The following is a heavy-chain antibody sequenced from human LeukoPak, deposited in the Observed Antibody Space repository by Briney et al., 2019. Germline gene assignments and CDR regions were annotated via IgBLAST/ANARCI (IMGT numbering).Heavy chain of an antibody. Sequence: SETLSLTCTVSGGSISSYYWGWVRQPPGKGLGGVGYIYYSGSTNYNPSLKSRVTISVDTSKNQFSLKLSSVTAADTAVYYCARSDITMVRGVIIIDWFDPWGQGTLVTVSS. CDR3: ARSDITMVRGVIIIDWFDP. J-gene: IGHJ5*02. V-gene: IGHV4-59*08. CDR2: IYYSGST. CDR1: GGSISSYY. D-gene: IGHD3-10*01.